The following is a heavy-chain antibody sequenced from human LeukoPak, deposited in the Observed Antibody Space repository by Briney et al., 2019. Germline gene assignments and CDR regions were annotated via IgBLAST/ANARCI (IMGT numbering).Heavy chain of an antibody. CDR2: INHSGST. D-gene: IGHD2-2*02. CDR3: ARGRGFCSSTSCYILDY. CDR1: GGSFSCYY. Sequence: SETLSLTCAVYGGSFSCYYRSWIRQPPGKGLEWIGEINHSGSTNYNPSLKSRVTISVDTSKNQFSLKLSSVTAADTAVYYCARGRGFCSSTSCYILDYWGQGTLVTVSS. V-gene: IGHV4-34*01. J-gene: IGHJ4*02.